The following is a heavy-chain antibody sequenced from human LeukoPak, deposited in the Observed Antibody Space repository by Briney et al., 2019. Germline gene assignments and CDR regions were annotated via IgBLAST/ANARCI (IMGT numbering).Heavy chain of an antibody. CDR2: ISHDGII. V-gene: IGHV3-74*01. J-gene: IGHJ4*02. Sequence: GGSLRLSCETAGFTFSGYVMHWVRRTPGKGLVWVSRISHDGIISYADSVKGRFTISRDNAKNTLILQMNSLRVEDTAVYYCARDWVYRIDYWGRGTLVTVSS. CDR3: ARDWVYRIDY. CDR1: GFTFSGYV. D-gene: IGHD4-11*01.